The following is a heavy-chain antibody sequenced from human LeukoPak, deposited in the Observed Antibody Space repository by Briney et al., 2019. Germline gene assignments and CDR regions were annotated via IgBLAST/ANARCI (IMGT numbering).Heavy chain of an antibody. Sequence: PGGSLRPSCAAPGFTFSSYWMPWVRQAPGKGLVWVSRINSDGSSTSYADSVKGRFTISIDNAKNTLYLQMNSLRAEDTAVYYCARVHLAVQVYWGQGTLVTVSS. CDR2: INSDGSST. D-gene: IGHD3-10*01. V-gene: IGHV3-74*01. CDR1: GFTFSSYW. CDR3: ARVHLAVQVY. J-gene: IGHJ4*02.